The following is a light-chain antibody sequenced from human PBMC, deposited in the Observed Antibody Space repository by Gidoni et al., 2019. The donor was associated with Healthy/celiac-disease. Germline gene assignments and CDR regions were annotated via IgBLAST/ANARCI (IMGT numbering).Light chain of an antibody. CDR1: SSDVGGYNY. CDR3: SSYTSSSTV. J-gene: IGLJ3*02. Sequence: QSALTQPASVSGFPGQSITISCTGTSSDVGGYNYVSWYQQHPGNAPKLMIYDVSNRPSGVSNRFSGSKSGNTASLTISGLQAEDEADYYCSSYTSSSTVFGGGTKLTVL. V-gene: IGLV2-14*01. CDR2: DVS.